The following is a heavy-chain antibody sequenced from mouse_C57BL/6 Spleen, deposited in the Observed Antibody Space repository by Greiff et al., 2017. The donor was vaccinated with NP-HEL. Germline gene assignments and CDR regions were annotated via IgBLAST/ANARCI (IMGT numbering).Heavy chain of an antibody. Sequence: EVKLQESGAELVRPGASVKLSCTASGFNIKDDYMHWVKQRPEQGLEWIGWIDPENGDTEYASKFQGKATITADTSSNTAYLQLSSLTSEDTAVYYCTTTFLYYYGSSYEFAYWGQGTLVTVSA. CDR1: GFNIKDDY. V-gene: IGHV14-4*01. CDR3: TTTFLYYYGSSYEFAY. J-gene: IGHJ3*01. CDR2: IDPENGDT. D-gene: IGHD1-1*01.